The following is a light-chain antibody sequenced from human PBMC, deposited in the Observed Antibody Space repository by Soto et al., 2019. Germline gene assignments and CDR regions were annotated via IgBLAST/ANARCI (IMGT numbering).Light chain of an antibody. V-gene: IGKV3-20*01. J-gene: IGKJ1*01. CDR3: QQYGSSPPWT. CDR1: QSVSSGY. Sequence: EVVLTQSPGTLSLSPGERVTLSCRASQSVSSGYLAWYQQKAGQAPRLLIYGASSRATGIPDRFSGSVSGTGFTLTISRLEPEDFAVYYCQQYGSSPPWTFGQGTKVDIK. CDR2: GAS.